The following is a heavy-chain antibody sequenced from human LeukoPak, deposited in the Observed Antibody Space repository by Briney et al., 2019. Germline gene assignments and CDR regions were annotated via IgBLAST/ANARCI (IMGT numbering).Heavy chain of an antibody. CDR1: GFTFSSYS. J-gene: IGHJ3*02. CDR3: AGNLWQKLKRGDAFDI. V-gene: IGHV3-48*01. CDR2: ISSSTSSI. D-gene: IGHD3-10*01. Sequence: GGSLRLSCAASGFTFSSYSMNWVRQAPGKGLEWVSYISSSTSSIYYADSVKGRFTISRDNAKNSLYLQMNSLRAEDTAVYYCAGNLWQKLKRGDAFDIWGQGTMVTVSS.